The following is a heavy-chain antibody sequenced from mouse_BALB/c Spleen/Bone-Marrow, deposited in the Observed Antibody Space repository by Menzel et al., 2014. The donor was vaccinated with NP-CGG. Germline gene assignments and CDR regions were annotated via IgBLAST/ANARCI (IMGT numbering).Heavy chain of an antibody. CDR1: GYTFTSYD. CDR2: IYPGDGST. V-gene: IGHV1S56*01. D-gene: IGHD3-2*01. Sequence: QVQLKESGPELVKPGALVKISCKASGYTFTSYDINWVKQRPGQGLEWIGWIYPGDGSTKYNEIFKGKATLTADKSSSTAYMQLSSLTSENSAVYFCARSGDSSGYGFAYWGQGTLVTVSA. J-gene: IGHJ3*01. CDR3: ARSGDSSGYGFAY.